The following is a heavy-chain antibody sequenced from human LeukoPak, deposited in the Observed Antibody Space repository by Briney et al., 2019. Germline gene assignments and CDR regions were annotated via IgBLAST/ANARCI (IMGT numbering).Heavy chain of an antibody. D-gene: IGHD2-2*01. J-gene: IGHJ4*02. CDR3: AKEMDLSRYCSSTSCHPFDF. Sequence: GGSLRLSCAASGFTFRTYSMNWVRQAPGKGLEWISYISSTTSTIYYADSAKGRFIISRDNAKNSLYLQMGSLSTEDTAFYYCAKEMDLSRYCSSTSCHPFDFWGQGTLVTVSS. CDR2: ISSTTSTI. CDR1: GFTFRTYS. V-gene: IGHV3-48*04.